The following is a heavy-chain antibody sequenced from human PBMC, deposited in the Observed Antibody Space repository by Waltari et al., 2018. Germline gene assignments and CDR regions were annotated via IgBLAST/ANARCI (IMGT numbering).Heavy chain of an antibody. CDR3: GTSGSYDY. Sequence: EVQLVESGGGLVQPGGSLRLSCAASGFTFSSYAMHWVRQAPGKGLEYVSAISSNGGSTYYANSVKGRFTIPRDNSKNTLYLQMGSLRAEDMAVYYCGTSGSYDYWGQGTLVTVSS. CDR2: ISSNGGST. V-gene: IGHV3-64*01. D-gene: IGHD3-10*01. CDR1: GFTFSSYA. J-gene: IGHJ4*02.